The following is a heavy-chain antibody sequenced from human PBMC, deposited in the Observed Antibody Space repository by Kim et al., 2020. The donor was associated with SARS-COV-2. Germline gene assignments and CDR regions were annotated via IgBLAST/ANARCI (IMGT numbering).Heavy chain of an antibody. CDR3: ARVKPPVLLWFGEFRAFDI. J-gene: IGHJ3*02. D-gene: IGHD3-10*01. Sequence: SETLSLTCTVSGGSVSSGSYYWSWIRQPPGKGLEWIGYIYYSGSTNYNPSLKSRVTISVDTSKNQFSLKLSSVTAADTAVYYCARVKPPVLLWFGEFRAFDIWGQGTMVTVSS. CDR1: GGSVSSGSYY. CDR2: IYYSGST. V-gene: IGHV4-61*01.